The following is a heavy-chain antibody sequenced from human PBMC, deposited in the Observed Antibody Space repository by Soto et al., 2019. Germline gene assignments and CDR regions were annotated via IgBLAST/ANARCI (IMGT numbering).Heavy chain of an antibody. Sequence: QITLKESGPTLVRPTQTLTLTCSFSGFSLSTSGVGVGWIRQPPGKALEWLALIYWDDDHRYSPSLKTRLTITKDTSKNQVVLTMTKLDPADTATYYCAREVYSSTYFDSWGQGTLVTVS. CDR1: GFSLSTSGVG. CDR3: AREVYSSTYFDS. CDR2: IYWDDDH. J-gene: IGHJ4*02. V-gene: IGHV2-5*02. D-gene: IGHD6-13*01.